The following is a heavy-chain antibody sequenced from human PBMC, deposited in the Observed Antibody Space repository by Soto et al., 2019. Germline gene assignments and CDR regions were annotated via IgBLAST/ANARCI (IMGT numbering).Heavy chain of an antibody. J-gene: IGHJ5*02. V-gene: IGHV4-34*01. Sequence: QVQLQQWGAGLLKPSETLSLTCAVYGGSFSGYYWSWIRQPPGKGLEWIGEINHSGSTTYNPSLNRGFTISVDTSKNQFSLRLSSVTAADTAVYYCAREYRFGSRGGWFDPWGQGTLVTVSS. CDR1: GGSFSGYY. CDR3: AREYRFGSRGGWFDP. D-gene: IGHD3-10*01. CDR2: INHSGST.